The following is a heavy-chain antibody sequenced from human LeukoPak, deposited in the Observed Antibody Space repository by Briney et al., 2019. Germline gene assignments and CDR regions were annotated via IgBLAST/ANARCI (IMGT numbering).Heavy chain of an antibody. CDR3: ARDWDYIVDY. D-gene: IGHD5-12*01. J-gene: IGHJ4*02. CDR1: GYTFTSYD. Sequence: GASVKVSCKASGYTFTSYDINWVRQATGQGLEWMGWMNPNSGNTGYAQKFQGRVTMTRNTSISTAYMEVRSLRPDDTAVYYCARDWDYIVDYWGQGTLVTVSS. CDR2: MNPNSGNT. V-gene: IGHV1-8*01.